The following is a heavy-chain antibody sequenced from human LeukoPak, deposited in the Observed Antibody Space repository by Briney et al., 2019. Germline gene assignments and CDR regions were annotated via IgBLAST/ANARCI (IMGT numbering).Heavy chain of an antibody. Sequence: SVKVSCKASGYTFTGYYMHWVRQAPGHGLEWMGGIIPIFGTANYAQTFQGRVTITADESTSTAYMELSSLRSEDTAVYYCARDLPGYSGYDWGYNWFDPWGQGTLVTVSS. V-gene: IGHV1-69*13. CDR2: IIPIFGTA. J-gene: IGHJ5*02. D-gene: IGHD5-12*01. CDR1: GYTFTGYY. CDR3: ARDLPGYSGYDWGYNWFDP.